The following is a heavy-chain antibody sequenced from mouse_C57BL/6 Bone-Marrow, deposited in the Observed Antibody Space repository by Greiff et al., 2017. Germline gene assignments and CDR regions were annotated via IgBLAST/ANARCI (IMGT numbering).Heavy chain of an antibody. V-gene: IGHV5-4*03. Sequence: DVMLVESGGGLVKPGGSLKLSCAASGFTFSSYAMSWVRQTPEKRLEWVATLSDGGSYTYYPDNVKGRFTISRDNAKNNLYLQMSHLKSEDTAMYYCARGGYEFAYWGQGTLVTVSA. D-gene: IGHD2-3*01. J-gene: IGHJ3*01. CDR1: GFTFSSYA. CDR3: ARGGYEFAY. CDR2: LSDGGSYT.